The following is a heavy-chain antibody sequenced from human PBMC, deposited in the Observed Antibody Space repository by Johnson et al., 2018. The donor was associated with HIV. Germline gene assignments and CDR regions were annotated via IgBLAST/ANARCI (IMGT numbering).Heavy chain of an antibody. D-gene: IGHD3-10*01. CDR1: GFTVRSNH. J-gene: IGHJ3*02. CDR3: ARVVRGGDAFDI. V-gene: IGHV3-53*01. Sequence: VQLVESGGGLIQPGGYLRLSCAASGFTVRSNHMNWVRQAPEKGLEWVSVIYSDGNTYYADSVKGRFAISRDNSKNTLYLQMNSLRAEDTAVYYCARVVRGGDAFDIWGQGTMVTVSS. CDR2: IYSDGNT.